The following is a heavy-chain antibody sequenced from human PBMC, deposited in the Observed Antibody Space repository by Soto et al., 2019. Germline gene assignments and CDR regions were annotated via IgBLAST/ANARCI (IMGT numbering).Heavy chain of an antibody. Sequence: PGGSLRLSCAASGFTFSNAWMNWVRQAPGKGLEWVGRIKSKTGGGTTDYAAPVKGRFTISRDDSKNTLYLQMNSLKTEDTAVYYCTTYPNSGYATWGQGTLVTVSS. J-gene: IGHJ5*02. D-gene: IGHD5-12*01. CDR1: GFTFSNAW. CDR3: TTYPNSGYAT. V-gene: IGHV3-15*07. CDR2: IKSKTGGGTT.